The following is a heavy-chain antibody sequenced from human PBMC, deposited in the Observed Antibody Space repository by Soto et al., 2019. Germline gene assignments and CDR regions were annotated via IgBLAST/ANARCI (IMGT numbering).Heavy chain of an antibody. CDR1: GFSLSTSGVG. CDR3: XXXXXXXWTLDY. Sequence: QITLKESGPTLVRPTQTLTLTCAFSGFSLSTSGVGVGWIRQPPGKALEWLAVIYWDDSKHYSPSLRSRLTITKDTSKNQVVXXXXXXXXXXXXXXXXXXXXXXXWTLDYWGQGTLVTVXS. V-gene: IGHV2-5*02. J-gene: IGHJ4*02. D-gene: IGHD1-1*01. CDR2: IYWDDSK.